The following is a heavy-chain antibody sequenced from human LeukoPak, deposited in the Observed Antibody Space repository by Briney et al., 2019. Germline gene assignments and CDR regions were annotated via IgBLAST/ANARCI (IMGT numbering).Heavy chain of an antibody. J-gene: IGHJ6*04. CDR3: ARDGGIAAAGSNYYYGMDV. V-gene: IGHV4-61*01. D-gene: IGHD6-13*01. CDR1: GGSVSSGSYY. CDR2: IYYSGST. Sequence: SETLSLTCTVSGGSVSSGSYYWSWIRQPPGKGLEWIGYIYYSGSTNYNPSLKSRVTISVDTSKNQFSLKLSSMTAADTAVYYCARDGGIAAAGSNYYYGMDVWGKGTTVTVSS.